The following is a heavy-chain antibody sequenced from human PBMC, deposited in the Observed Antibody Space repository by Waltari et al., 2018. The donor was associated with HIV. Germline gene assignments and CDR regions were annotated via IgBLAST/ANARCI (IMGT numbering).Heavy chain of an antibody. CDR3: ARGGITRYYYYGMDV. Sequence: EVQLVESGGGLVQPGGSLRLSCAASGFTVSSNYMSWVRQAPGKGLEWVSVSYSGGSTDYADSVKGRFTITRDNSKNTLYLQMNSLRAEDTAVYYCARGGITRYYYYGMDVWGQGTTVTVSS. CDR1: GFTVSSNY. D-gene: IGHD3-16*01. V-gene: IGHV3-66*01. CDR2: SYSGGST. J-gene: IGHJ6*02.